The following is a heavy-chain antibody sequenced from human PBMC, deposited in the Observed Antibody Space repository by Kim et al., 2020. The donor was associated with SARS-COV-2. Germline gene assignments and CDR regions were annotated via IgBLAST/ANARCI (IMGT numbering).Heavy chain of an antibody. D-gene: IGHD6-13*01. CDR2: IYYSGST. V-gene: IGHV4-39*01. CDR3: ASTKSSSWLHPVPRLRGGFDY. CDR1: GGSISSSSYY. Sequence: SETLSLTCTVSGGSISSSSYYWGWIRQPPGKGLEWIGSIYYSGSTYYNPSLKSRVTISVDTSKNQFSLKLSSVTAADTAVYYCASTKSSSWLHPVPRLRGGFDYWGQGTLVTVSS. J-gene: IGHJ4*02.